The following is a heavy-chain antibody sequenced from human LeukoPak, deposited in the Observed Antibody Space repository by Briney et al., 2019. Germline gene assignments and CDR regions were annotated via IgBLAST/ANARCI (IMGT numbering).Heavy chain of an antibody. V-gene: IGHV3-7*01. D-gene: IGHD6-13*01. Sequence: GGSLRLSCAASGFTFSSYSMSWVRQAPGKGREWVANIKQDGSEKYYVDSVKGRFTISRDNAKNSLYLQMNSLRADDTAVYYCAREVNGGWAAAVKKGRNWFDPWGQGTLVTVSS. J-gene: IGHJ5*02. CDR2: IKQDGSEK. CDR3: AREVNGGWAAAVKKGRNWFDP. CDR1: GFTFSSYS.